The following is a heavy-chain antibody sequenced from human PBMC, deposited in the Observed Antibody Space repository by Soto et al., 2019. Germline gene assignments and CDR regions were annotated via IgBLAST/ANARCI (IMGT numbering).Heavy chain of an antibody. D-gene: IGHD3-3*01. V-gene: IGHV5-51*01. CDR3: ARIRIFGVVRAGDY. J-gene: IGHJ4*02. CDR2: IYPGDSDT. Sequence: GESLKISCKGSRYSFTGYWIGWVRQTPGKGLEWMGIIYPGDSDTRYSPSFQGQVTISADKSNSTAYLQWSSLKASDTAMYYCARIRIFGVVRAGDYWGQGTLVTVSS. CDR1: RYSFTGYW.